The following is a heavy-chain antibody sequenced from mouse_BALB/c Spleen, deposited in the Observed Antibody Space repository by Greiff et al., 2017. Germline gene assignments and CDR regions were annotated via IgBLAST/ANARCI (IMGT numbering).Heavy chain of an antibody. CDR2: ISYSGST. CDR3: AREGLGYQYYFDY. J-gene: IGHJ2*01. CDR1: GYSITSDYA. Sequence: DVQLQESGPGLVKPSQSLSLTCTVTGYSITSDYAWNWIRQFPGNKLEWMGYISYSGSTSYNPSLKSRISITRDTSKNQFFLQLNSVTTEDTATYYCAREGLGYQYYFDYWGQGTTLTVSS. D-gene: IGHD2-2*01. V-gene: IGHV3-2*02.